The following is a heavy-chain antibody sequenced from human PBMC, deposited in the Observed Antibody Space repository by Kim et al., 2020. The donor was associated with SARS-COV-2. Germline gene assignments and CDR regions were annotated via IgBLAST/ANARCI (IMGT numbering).Heavy chain of an antibody. D-gene: IGHD2-21*01. Sequence: GGSLRLSCVASGFRFSSYWMSWVRQAPGKGLECVACMKCDGSERTYVDSVQGRFRFTIAKDKNTQNLQLHSLRVEATATDDCSSSGDIMSNDDIGAHWG. J-gene: IGHJ1*01. V-gene: IGHV3-7*01. CDR1: GFRFSSYW. CDR2: MKCDGSER. CDR3: SSSGDIMSNDDIGAH.